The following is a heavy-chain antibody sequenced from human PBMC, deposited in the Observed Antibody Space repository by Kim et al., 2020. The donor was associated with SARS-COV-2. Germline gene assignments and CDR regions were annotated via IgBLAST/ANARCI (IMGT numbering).Heavy chain of an antibody. J-gene: IGHJ4*02. V-gene: IGHV3-9*01. CDR3: AKGGRIAAVPFDY. D-gene: IGHD6-13*01. Sequence: YADSVKGRFTISRDNAKNSLYLQMNSLRAEDTALYYCAKGGRIAAVPFDYWGQGTLVTVSS.